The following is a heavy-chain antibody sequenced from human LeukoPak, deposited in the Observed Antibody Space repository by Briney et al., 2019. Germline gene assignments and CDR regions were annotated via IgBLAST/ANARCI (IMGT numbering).Heavy chain of an antibody. CDR3: ARDYGGFYYMDV. CDR1: GGSIDIISYY. V-gene: IGHV4-39*07. CDR2: IYYSGST. Sequence: SETLSLTCGVSGGSIDIISYYWGWIRQPPGKGLEWIGAIYYSGSTYYNPSLKSRVTISVDTSKNQFSLKLSSVTAADTAVYYCARDYGGFYYMDVWGKGTTVTVSS. J-gene: IGHJ6*03. D-gene: IGHD3-10*01.